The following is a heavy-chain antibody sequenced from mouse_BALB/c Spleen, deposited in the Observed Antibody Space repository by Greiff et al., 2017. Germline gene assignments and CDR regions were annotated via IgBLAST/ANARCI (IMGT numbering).Heavy chain of an antibody. V-gene: IGHV5-4*02. CDR1: GFTFSDYY. Sequence: EVHLVESGGGLVKPGGSLKLSCAASGFTFSDYYMYWVRQTPEKRLEWVATISDGGSYTYYPDSVKGRFTISRDNAKNNLYLQMSSLKSEDTAMYYCARVTGTFYYAMDYWGQGTSVTVSS. D-gene: IGHD4-1*01. J-gene: IGHJ4*01. CDR3: ARVTGTFYYAMDY. CDR2: ISDGGSYT.